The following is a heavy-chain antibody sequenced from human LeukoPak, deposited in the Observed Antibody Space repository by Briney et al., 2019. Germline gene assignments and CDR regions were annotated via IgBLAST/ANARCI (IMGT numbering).Heavy chain of an antibody. V-gene: IGHV1-46*01. J-gene: IGHJ4*02. D-gene: IGHD3-22*01. CDR2: INPSGGST. Sequence: ASVKVSCKASGYTFTSYYMHWVRQAPGQGLEWMGIINPSGGSTSYAQKFQGRVTMTRDTSTSTVYMELSSLRSEDTAVYYCARDGDYYDSSGYYYEDYWGQGTLVTVSS. CDR3: ARDGDYYDSSGYYYEDY. CDR1: GYTFTSYY.